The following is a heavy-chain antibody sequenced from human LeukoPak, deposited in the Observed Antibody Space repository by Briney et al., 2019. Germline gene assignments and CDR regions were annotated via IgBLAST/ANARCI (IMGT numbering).Heavy chain of an antibody. CDR1: GFTFSSYW. CDR3: ARDGSYYDFWSGYQQLDY. V-gene: IGHV3-7*01. J-gene: IGHJ4*02. D-gene: IGHD3-3*01. CDR2: IKQDGSEK. Sequence: GGSLRLSCAASGFTFSSYWMSWVRQAPGKGLEWVANIKQDGSEKYYVDSVKGRFTISRDNAKNSLYLQMNSLRAEDTAVYYCARDGSYYDFWSGYQQLDYWGQGTLVTVSS.